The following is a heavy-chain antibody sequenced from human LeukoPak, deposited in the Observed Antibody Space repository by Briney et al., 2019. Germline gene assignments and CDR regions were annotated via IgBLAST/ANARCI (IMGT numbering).Heavy chain of an antibody. CDR1: GFTFSSYS. CDR2: ISSSSTI. CDR3: ARDRTSSWYKYYGMDV. V-gene: IGHV3-48*02. J-gene: IGHJ6*02. Sequence: GGSLRLSCAASGFTFSSYSMNWVRQAPGKGLEWVSYISSSSTIYYADSVKGRFTISRDNAKNSLYLQMNSLRDEDTAVYYCARDRTSSWYKYYGMDVWGQGTTVTVSS. D-gene: IGHD6-13*01.